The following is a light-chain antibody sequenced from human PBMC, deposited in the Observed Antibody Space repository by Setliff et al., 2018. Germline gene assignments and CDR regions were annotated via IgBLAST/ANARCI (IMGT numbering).Light chain of an antibody. V-gene: IGLV2-14*01. Sequence: ALTQPASVSGSPGQSITISCTGTSSDVGSHNYVSWYQHHPGKAPKLVIYEVSNRPSGVSNRFSGSKSVNTASLTISGLQAEDEADYYCSSFRSIATQEVFGTGTKVTVL. CDR3: SSFRSIATQEV. J-gene: IGLJ1*01. CDR1: SSDVGSHNY. CDR2: EVS.